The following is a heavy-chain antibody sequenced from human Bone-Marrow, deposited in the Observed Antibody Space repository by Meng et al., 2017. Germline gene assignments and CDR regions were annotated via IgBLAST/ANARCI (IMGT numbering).Heavy chain of an antibody. CDR1: RDSVSSNSAA. D-gene: IGHD7-27*01. CDR2: TYYRSKWYN. J-gene: IGHJ4*02. Sequence: SQTLSLTCAISRDSVSSNSAAWNWSRQSPSRGLEWQGRTYYRSKWYNDYAVSVKSRITISPDTSKYQFYLQLNSVTPEDTAVYYCARGTGVYFDYWGQGTLVTVSS. V-gene: IGHV6-1*01. CDR3: ARGTGVYFDY.